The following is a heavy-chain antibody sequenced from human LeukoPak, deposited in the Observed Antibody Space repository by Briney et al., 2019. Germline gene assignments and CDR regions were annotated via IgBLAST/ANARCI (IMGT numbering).Heavy chain of an antibody. Sequence: ASVKVSCKASGYTFTSYGISWVRQAPGQGLEWMGWVSAYNGNTNYAQKLQGRVTITTDTSTSTAHMELRSLRSDDTAVYYCARDLSVAGPFDYWGQGTLVTVSS. CDR1: GYTFTSYG. V-gene: IGHV1-18*01. CDR2: VSAYNGNT. D-gene: IGHD6-19*01. J-gene: IGHJ4*02. CDR3: ARDLSVAGPFDY.